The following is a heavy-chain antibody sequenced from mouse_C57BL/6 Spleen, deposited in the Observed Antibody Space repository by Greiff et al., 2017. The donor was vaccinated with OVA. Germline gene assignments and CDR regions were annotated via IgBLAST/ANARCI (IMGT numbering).Heavy chain of an antibody. V-gene: IGHV1-81*01. Sequence: QVQLKESGAELARPGASVKLSCKASGYTFTSYGISWVKQRTGQGLEWIGEIYPRSGNTYYNEKFKGKATLTADKSSSTAYMELRSLTSEDSAVYFCARRDYDYDPWYFDVWGTGTTVTVSS. J-gene: IGHJ1*03. CDR1: GYTFTSYG. CDR2: IYPRSGNT. CDR3: ARRDYDYDPWYFDV. D-gene: IGHD2-4*01.